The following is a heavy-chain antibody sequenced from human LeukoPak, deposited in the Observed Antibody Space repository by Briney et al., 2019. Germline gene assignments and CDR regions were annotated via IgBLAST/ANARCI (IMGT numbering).Heavy chain of an antibody. V-gene: IGHV3-30*04. CDR1: GFTFSSYA. CDR3: ARDRRDGCDPPHYYYYGMDV. CDR2: ISYDGSNK. Sequence: GRSLRLSCAASGFTFSSYAMHWVRQAPGKGLEWVAVISYDGSNKYYADSVKGRFTISRDNSKNTLYLQMNSLRAEDTAVYYCARDRRDGCDPPHYYYYGMDVWGQGTTVTVSS. D-gene: IGHD5-12*01. J-gene: IGHJ6*02.